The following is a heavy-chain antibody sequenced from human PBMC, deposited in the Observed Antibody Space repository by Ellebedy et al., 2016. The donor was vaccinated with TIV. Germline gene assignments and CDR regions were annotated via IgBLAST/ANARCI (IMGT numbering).Heavy chain of an antibody. CDR3: ARGAAGTPFDY. CDR2: IYTSGST. D-gene: IGHD6-13*01. V-gene: IGHV4-4*07. Sequence: GSLRLSXTVSGGSISSYYWSWIRQPAGKGLEWIGRIYTSGSTNYNPSLKSRVTISVDTSKNQFSLKLSSVTAADTAVYYCARGAAGTPFDYWGQGTLVTVSS. CDR1: GGSISSYY. J-gene: IGHJ4*02.